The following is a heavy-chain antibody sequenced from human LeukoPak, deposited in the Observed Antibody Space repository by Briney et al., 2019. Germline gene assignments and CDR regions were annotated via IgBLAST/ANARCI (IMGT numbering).Heavy chain of an antibody. CDR3: ARVPGYSSGWSPRYNWFDP. Sequence: ASVNVSFKASGYTFTTYYMHWVRQAPGQGLEWMGIINPSGGSTSYAQKFQGRVTMTRDTSTSTVYMELGSLRSEDTAVYYCARVPGYSSGWSPRYNWFDPWGQGTLVTVSS. CDR2: INPSGGST. J-gene: IGHJ5*02. D-gene: IGHD6-19*01. CDR1: GYTFTTYY. V-gene: IGHV1-46*01.